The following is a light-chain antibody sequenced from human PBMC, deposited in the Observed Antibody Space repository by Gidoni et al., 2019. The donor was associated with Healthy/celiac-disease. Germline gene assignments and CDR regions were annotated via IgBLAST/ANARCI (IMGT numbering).Light chain of an antibody. CDR3: AAWDDSLNGPVV. CDR2: SNN. Sequence: QSVLTQPPAASGTPGQRVTVSCSGSSSNIGSNTVNWYQQLPGTAPKLPIYSNNQRPSGVPARFSGSKSCTSASLAISGLQSEDEADYYCAAWDDSLNGPVVFGGGTKLTVL. J-gene: IGLJ2*01. CDR1: SSNIGSNT. V-gene: IGLV1-44*01.